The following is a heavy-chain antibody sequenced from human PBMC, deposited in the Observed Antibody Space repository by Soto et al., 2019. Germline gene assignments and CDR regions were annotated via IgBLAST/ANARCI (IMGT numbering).Heavy chain of an antibody. V-gene: IGHV1-18*01. CDR1: GYTFTSYG. J-gene: IGHJ6*02. CDR2: ISAYNGNT. Sequence: QVQLVQSGAEVKKPGASVKVSCKASGYTFTSYGISWVRQAPGQGLERMGWISAYNGNTNYAQKLQGRVTMTTDTSTSTAYMEPRSLRSDDTAVYYCAREALAMVTYYYGMDVWGQGTTVTVSS. CDR3: AREALAMVTYYYGMDV. D-gene: IGHD5-18*01.